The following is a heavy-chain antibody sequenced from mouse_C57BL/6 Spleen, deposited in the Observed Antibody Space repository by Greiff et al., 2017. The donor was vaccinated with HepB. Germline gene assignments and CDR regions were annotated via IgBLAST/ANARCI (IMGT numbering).Heavy chain of an antibody. J-gene: IGHJ3*01. Sequence: EVHLVESGPELVKPGASVKISCKASGYSFTGYYMNWVKQSPEKSLEWIGEINPSTGGTTYNQKFKAKATLTVDKSSSTAYMQLKSLTSEDSAVYYCARSYYGSRAWFAYWGQGTLVTVSA. V-gene: IGHV1-42*01. D-gene: IGHD1-1*01. CDR2: INPSTGGT. CDR1: GYSFTGYY. CDR3: ARSYYGSRAWFAY.